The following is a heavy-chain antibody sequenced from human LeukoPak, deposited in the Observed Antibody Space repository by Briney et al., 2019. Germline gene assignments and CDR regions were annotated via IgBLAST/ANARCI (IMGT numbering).Heavy chain of an antibody. CDR3: ARSLAAAGNWKDYYYGMDV. CDR1: GYTFTSYD. Sequence: ASVKVSCKASGYTFTSYDINWVRQAPGQGLEWMGWMNPNSGNTGYAQKFQGRVTMTRNTSISTAYMELSSLRSEDTAVYYCARSLAAAGNWKDYYYGMDVWGQGTTVTVSS. J-gene: IGHJ6*02. D-gene: IGHD6-13*01. V-gene: IGHV1-8*02. CDR2: MNPNSGNT.